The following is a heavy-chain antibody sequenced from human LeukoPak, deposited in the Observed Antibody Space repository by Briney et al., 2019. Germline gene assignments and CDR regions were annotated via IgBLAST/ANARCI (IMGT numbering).Heavy chain of an antibody. Sequence: PGGSLRLSCTASGFTFSSYSLNWVRQAPGKGLVWVSRINSDGSSTSYADSVKGRFTISRDNAKNTLYLQMNSLRAEDTAVYYCASTSLYYYDSSGYDAFDIWGQGTMVTVSS. D-gene: IGHD3-22*01. J-gene: IGHJ3*02. CDR3: ASTSLYYYDSSGYDAFDI. V-gene: IGHV3-74*01. CDR1: GFTFSSYS. CDR2: INSDGSST.